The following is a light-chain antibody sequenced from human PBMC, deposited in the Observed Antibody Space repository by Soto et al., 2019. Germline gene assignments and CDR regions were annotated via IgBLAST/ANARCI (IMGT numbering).Light chain of an antibody. CDR1: QSVSND. J-gene: IGKJ1*01. CDR2: AAS. V-gene: IGKV3-15*01. Sequence: EIAMTQSPATLSVSPCEGATLYGRASQSVSNDLAWYHQKPGQAPRLLIYAASTRAAGIPARFSGSGSGTYFTLTITSLQSEDFAVYYCQHYNNWPLTFGQGTKVDI. CDR3: QHYNNWPLT.